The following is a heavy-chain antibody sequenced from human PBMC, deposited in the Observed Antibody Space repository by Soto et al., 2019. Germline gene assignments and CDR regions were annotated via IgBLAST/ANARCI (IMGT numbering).Heavy chain of an antibody. J-gene: IGHJ4*02. Sequence: SVKVSCKASGGTFSSSAISWVRQAPGQGLEWMGGIIPVFDTTNYAQKFQGRVTITADESTSTAYMELSSLRSEDTAVYYCAIYSGYDYKYFDYWGQGTLVTVSS. CDR2: IIPVFDTT. CDR1: GGTFSSSA. CDR3: AIYSGYDYKYFDY. D-gene: IGHD5-12*01. V-gene: IGHV1-69*13.